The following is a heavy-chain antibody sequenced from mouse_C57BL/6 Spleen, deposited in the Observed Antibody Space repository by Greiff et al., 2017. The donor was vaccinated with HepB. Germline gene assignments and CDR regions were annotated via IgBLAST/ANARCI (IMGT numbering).Heavy chain of an antibody. J-gene: IGHJ3*01. Sequence: VQLQQSGGGLVKPGGSLKLSCAASGFTFSDYGMHWVRQAPEKGLEWVAYISSGSSTIYYADTVKGRFTISRDNAKNTLFLQMTSLRSEDTAMYYCARPRLSWFAYWGQGTLVTVSA. CDR3: ARPRLSWFAY. CDR1: GFTFSDYG. V-gene: IGHV5-17*01. CDR2: ISSGSSTI.